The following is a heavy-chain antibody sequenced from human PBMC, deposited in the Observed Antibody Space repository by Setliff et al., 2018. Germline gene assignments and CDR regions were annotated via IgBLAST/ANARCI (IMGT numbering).Heavy chain of an antibody. CDR1: GGSISSGGYY. J-gene: IGHJ6*03. CDR2: IYYSGST. Sequence: TLSLTCPVSGGSISSGGYYWSWIRQHPGKGLEWIGYIYYSGSTYYNPSLKSRVTISVDTSKNQFSLKLSSVTAADTAVYYCARGRRHYYYYYMDVWGKGTTVTVSS. CDR3: ARGRRHYYYYYMDV. V-gene: IGHV4-31*03.